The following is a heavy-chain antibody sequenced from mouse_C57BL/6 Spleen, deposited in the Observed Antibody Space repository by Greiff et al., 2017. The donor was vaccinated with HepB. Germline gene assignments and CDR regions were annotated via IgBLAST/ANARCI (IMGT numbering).Heavy chain of an antibody. Sequence: QVQLKQPGAELVKPGASVKLSCKASGYTFTSYWMHWVKQRPGRGLEWIGRIDPNSGGTKYNEKFKSKATLTVDKPSSTAYMQLSRLTSEDSAVYYCSKDPDSSGYYYAMDYWGQGTSVTVSS. D-gene: IGHD3-2*02. CDR1: GYTFTSYW. V-gene: IGHV1-72*01. CDR2: IDPNSGGT. J-gene: IGHJ4*01. CDR3: SKDPDSSGYYYAMDY.